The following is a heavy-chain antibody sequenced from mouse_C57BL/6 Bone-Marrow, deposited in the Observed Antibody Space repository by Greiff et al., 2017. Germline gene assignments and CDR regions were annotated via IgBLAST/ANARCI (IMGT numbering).Heavy chain of an antibody. CDR3: ARGGYNYEGAWFAY. CDR1: GFTFSDYG. CDR2: ISSGSSTI. Sequence: EVHLVESGGGLVKPGGSLKLSCAASGFTFSDYGMHWVRQAPEKGLAWVAYISSGSSTIYYAVTVKGRFTISRDNAKNTLFLQMTSRRSNETAMYYCARGGYNYEGAWFAYWGQGTLVTVSA. V-gene: IGHV5-17*01. J-gene: IGHJ3*01. D-gene: IGHD2-12*01.